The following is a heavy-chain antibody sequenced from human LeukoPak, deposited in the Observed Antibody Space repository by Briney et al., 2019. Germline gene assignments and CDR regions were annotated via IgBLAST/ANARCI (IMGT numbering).Heavy chain of an antibody. Sequence: PSETLSLTCTVSGGSISSYYWSWIRQPPGKGLEWIGYIYYSGSTNYNPSLKSRVTISVDTSKNQFSLKLSSVTAADTAVYYCAGNTRGYGGNPHWGQGTLVTVSS. CDR1: GGSISSYY. D-gene: IGHD4-17*01. J-gene: IGHJ4*02. CDR3: AGNTRGYGGNPH. V-gene: IGHV4-59*08. CDR2: IYYSGST.